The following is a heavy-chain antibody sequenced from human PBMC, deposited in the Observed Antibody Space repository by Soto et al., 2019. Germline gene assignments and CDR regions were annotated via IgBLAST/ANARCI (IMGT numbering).Heavy chain of an antibody. CDR2: IDHFGSA. V-gene: IGHV4-34*01. Sequence: QVQLQQWGTGLLKPSETLSLTCAVYGGSFSGNYWCWIRQPPGKGLEWIGEIDHFGSANYNPSLKSRVITSLDTSKNQFSLKLSSVTSADTGLYYCARGRQGGAALWGQGTLVIVSS. CDR1: GGSFSGNY. D-gene: IGHD1-26*01. CDR3: ARGRQGGAAL. J-gene: IGHJ4*02.